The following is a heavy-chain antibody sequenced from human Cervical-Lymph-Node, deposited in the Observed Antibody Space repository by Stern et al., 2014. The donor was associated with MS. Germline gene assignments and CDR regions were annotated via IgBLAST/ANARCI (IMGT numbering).Heavy chain of an antibody. D-gene: IGHD6-13*01. CDR3: AKEGRVSRFDS. V-gene: IGHV4-4*02. CDR2: IYHTGNI. Sequence: QLQLQESGPGLVKPSGTLSLTCAVSGASIGSSHWWSWVRQPPGKGLEWIGEIYHTGNINYTPSLKSRVTISLDKSKNQFSLRLNSVTAADTAIYYCAKEGRVSRFDSWGQGTLVTVSS. CDR1: GASIGSSHW. J-gene: IGHJ4*02.